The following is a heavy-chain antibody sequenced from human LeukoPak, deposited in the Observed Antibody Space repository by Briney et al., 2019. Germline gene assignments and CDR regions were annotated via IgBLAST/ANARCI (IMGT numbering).Heavy chain of an antibody. CDR3: ARKRSFDL. D-gene: IGHD3-9*01. CDR1: GDSVSNYY. Sequence: SETLSLTCTVSGDSVSNYYWSWIRQPPGKRLEWIGCIYYSESATYNPSLKSRVTISLDTSKNQYFLKLSSVTAADTAVYYCARKRSFDLWGQGTLVTVSS. CDR2: IYYSESA. V-gene: IGHV4-59*02. J-gene: IGHJ4*02.